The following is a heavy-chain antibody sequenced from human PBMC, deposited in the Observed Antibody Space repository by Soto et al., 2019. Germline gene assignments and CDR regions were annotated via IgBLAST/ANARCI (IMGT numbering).Heavy chain of an antibody. J-gene: IGHJ6*02. CDR3: ARGNYDFWSGYSPLNYYGMDV. D-gene: IGHD3-3*01. CDR2: MNPNSGNT. Sequence: GASVKVSCKASGYTFTSYDINWVRQATGQGLEWMGWMNPNSGNTGYAQKFQGRVTMTRNTSISTAYMELSSLRSEDTAVYYCARGNYDFWSGYSPLNYYGMDVWGQGTTVTVSS. CDR1: GYTFTSYD. V-gene: IGHV1-8*01.